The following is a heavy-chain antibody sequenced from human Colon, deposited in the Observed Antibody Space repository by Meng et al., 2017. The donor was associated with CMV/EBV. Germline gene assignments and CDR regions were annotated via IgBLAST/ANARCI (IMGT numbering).Heavy chain of an antibody. D-gene: IGHD2-2*01. J-gene: IGHJ4*02. CDR3: ARQLPSTFDY. V-gene: IGHV3-7*03. CDR1: GFTFSSYA. CDR2: INLDGSEK. Sequence: GESLRLSCAASGFTFSSYAMSWVRQAPGKGLEWVANINLDGSEKSYVDSVKGRFTISRDNAKNSLYLQMDSLRVEDTAVYYCARQLPSTFDYWGQGTLVTVSS.